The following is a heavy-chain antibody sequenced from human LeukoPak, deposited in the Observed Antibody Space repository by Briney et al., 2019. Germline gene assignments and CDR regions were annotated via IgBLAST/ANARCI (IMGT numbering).Heavy chain of an antibody. CDR1: GGAIISSSFY. V-gene: IGHV4-39*01. J-gene: IGHJ4*01. CDR3: ARLYYSDSAFDY. CDR2: IYSSGGT. D-gene: IGHD3-10*01. Sequence: PSETLSLTCTVSGGAIISSSFYWVWIRQPPGRGLEWIGSIYSSGGTYYNPSVNSRATISVDMSKKELSLELSSVTAADTSMYYCARLYYSDSAFDYWGQGTLVTVSS.